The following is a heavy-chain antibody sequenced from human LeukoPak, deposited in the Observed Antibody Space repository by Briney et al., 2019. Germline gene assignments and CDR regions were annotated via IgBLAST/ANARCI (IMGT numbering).Heavy chain of an antibody. CDR1: GDIVSSNNAA. D-gene: IGHD6-19*01. CDR2: TYYRSKWYN. Sequence: SQTLSLTCAISGDIVSSNNAAWNWIRQSPSRGLEWLGRTYYRSKWYNDYAVSVKSRITINPDTSKNQFSLQLNSVTPEDTAVYYCARKQWPPNSFDYWGQGTLVTVSS. J-gene: IGHJ4*02. V-gene: IGHV6-1*01. CDR3: ARKQWPPNSFDY.